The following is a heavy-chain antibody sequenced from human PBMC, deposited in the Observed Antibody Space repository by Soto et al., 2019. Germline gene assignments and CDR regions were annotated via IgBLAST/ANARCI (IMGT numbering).Heavy chain of an antibody. J-gene: IGHJ3*02. V-gene: IGHV3-74*01. CDR3: AREADCSGGNCYAGDGFDI. Sequence: EVQLVESGGGLVQPGGSLRLACAASGFTFSNYWIHWVRQAPGKGLVWVSRINSAATTTTYADSVKGRFTISRDSAKNXWXXEMNSLRADDTAVYYCAREADCSGGNCYAGDGFDIWGLGTAVTVSS. CDR1: GFTFSNYW. CDR2: INSAATTT. D-gene: IGHD2-15*01.